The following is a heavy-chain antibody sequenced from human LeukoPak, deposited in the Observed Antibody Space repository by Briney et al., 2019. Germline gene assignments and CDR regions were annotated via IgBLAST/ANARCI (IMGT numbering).Heavy chain of an antibody. CDR2: ISSSSSTI. V-gene: IGHV3-48*01. Sequence: PGGSLRLSCAASGFTFSSYSMNWVRQAPGKGLEWVSYISSSSSTIYYADSVKGRFTISRDNSKNTLYLQMNSLRAEDTAVYYCARRTGGTKGYWGQGTQVTVSS. J-gene: IGHJ4*02. D-gene: IGHD7-27*01. CDR3: ARRTGGTKGY. CDR1: GFTFSSYS.